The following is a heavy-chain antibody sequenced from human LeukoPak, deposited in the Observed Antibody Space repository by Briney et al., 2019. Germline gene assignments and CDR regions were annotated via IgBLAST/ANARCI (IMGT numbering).Heavy chain of an antibody. CDR1: GFTLSNYG. D-gene: IGHD2/OR15-2a*01. CDR3: ASFEYKYSF. J-gene: IGHJ4*02. V-gene: IGHV3-7*01. Sequence: GRSLRLSCAASGFTLSNYGMHWVRQAPGKGLEWVATMNQDESQKYYVDSAKGRFTISRDNAKNALFLQMNSLRGEDTAIYYCASFEYKYSFGGQGTLVTVSS. CDR2: MNQDESQK.